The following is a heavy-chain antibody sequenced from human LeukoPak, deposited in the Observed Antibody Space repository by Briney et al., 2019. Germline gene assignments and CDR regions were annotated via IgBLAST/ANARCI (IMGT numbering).Heavy chain of an antibody. CDR3: VRGGRVTTVINY. CDR2: ISSSSSYT. V-gene: IGHV3-11*03. J-gene: IGHJ4*02. D-gene: IGHD4-17*01. CDR1: GFTFSDYY. Sequence: GGSLRLSCAASGFTFSDYYMSWIRQAPGQGLEWVPDISSSSSYTNYADSVKGRFTISRDNAKSSLYLQMNSLRAEDTAVYYCVRGGRVTTVINYWGQGTLVTVSS.